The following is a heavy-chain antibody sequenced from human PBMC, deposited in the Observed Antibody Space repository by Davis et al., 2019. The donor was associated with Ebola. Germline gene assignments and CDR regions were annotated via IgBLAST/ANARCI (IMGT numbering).Heavy chain of an antibody. Sequence: ASVKVSCKASGYTFTSYAMHWVRQAPGQRLEWMGWINAGNGNTKYSQKFQGRVTITRDTSARTAYMELSSLRSEDTAVYYCARANTGYCSSTSCNYYYYYGMDVWGQGTTVTVSS. J-gene: IGHJ6*02. V-gene: IGHV1-3*01. CDR1: GYTFTSYA. D-gene: IGHD2-2*01. CDR3: ARANTGYCSSTSCNYYYYYGMDV. CDR2: INAGNGNT.